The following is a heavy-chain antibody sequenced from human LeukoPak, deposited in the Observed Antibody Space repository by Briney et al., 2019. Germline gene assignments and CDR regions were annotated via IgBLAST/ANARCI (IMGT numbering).Heavy chain of an antibody. V-gene: IGHV4-34*01. CDR1: GGSFSGYY. D-gene: IGHD6-13*01. Sequence: AETLSLTYAVYGGSFSGYYWSWIRQPPGKGLEWIGEINHSGSTNYNPSLKSRVTISVDTSKNQFSLKLSSVTAADTAVYYCARNSIAAAGSYWGQGTLVTVSS. CDR2: INHSGST. J-gene: IGHJ4*02. CDR3: ARNSIAAAGSY.